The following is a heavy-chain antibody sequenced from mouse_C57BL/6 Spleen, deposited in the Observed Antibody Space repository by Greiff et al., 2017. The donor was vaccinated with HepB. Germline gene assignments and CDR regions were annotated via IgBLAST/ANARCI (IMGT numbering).Heavy chain of an antibody. CDR2: ISSGSSTI. J-gene: IGHJ2*01. V-gene: IGHV5-17*01. CDR1: GFTFSDYG. Sequence: EVQRVESGGGLVKPGGSLKLSCAASGFTFSDYGMHWVRQAPEKGLEWVAYISSGSSTIYYADTVKGRFTISRDNAKNTLFLQMTSLRSEDTAMYYCARAVYYDPYYFDYWGQGTTLTVSS. CDR3: ARAVYYDPYYFDY. D-gene: IGHD2-4*01.